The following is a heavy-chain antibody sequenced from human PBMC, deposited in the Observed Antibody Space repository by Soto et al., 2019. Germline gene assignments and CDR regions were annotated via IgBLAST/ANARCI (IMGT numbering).Heavy chain of an antibody. CDR1: GDSISSDY. D-gene: IGHD1-26*01. CDR3: ARFNSGNYYEAFYI. CDR2: IYYSGST. V-gene: IGHV4-59*01. Sequence: SETLSLTCTVSGDSISSDYWSWIRQPPGKGLEWIGYIYYSGSTNYNPSLKSRVTISVDTSKNQFSLKLSSVTAADTAVYYCARFNSGNYYEAFYIWGQGTMVTVSS. J-gene: IGHJ3*02.